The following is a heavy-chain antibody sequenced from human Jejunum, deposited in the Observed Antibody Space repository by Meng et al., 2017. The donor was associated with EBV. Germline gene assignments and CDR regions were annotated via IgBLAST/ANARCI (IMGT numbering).Heavy chain of an antibody. J-gene: IGHJ4*02. Sequence: EVQLGGCGGGLVKPGGSLRLSCAASGFTFSSYSMNWVRQAPGKGLEWVSYISSGSSFIYYADSVKGRFTISRDDAKNSLSLQMNNLGADDTAVYYCVRDSSFNVHWGQGTLVTSPQ. V-gene: IGHV3-21*02. D-gene: IGHD3-16*02. CDR2: ISSGSSFI. CDR1: GFTFSSYS. CDR3: VRDSSFNVH.